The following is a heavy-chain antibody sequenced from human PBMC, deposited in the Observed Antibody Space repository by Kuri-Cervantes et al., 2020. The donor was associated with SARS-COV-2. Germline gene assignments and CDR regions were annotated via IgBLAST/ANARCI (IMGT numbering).Heavy chain of an antibody. Sequence: SGPTLVKPTETLTLTCTVSGFSLSNARMGVSWIRQPPGKGLEWIGSIYYSGSTYYNPSLKSRVTISVDTSKNQFSLKLSSVTAADTAVYYCARLPTIFGPEMDYWGQGTLVTVSS. V-gene: IGHV4-39*01. CDR3: ARLPTIFGPEMDY. CDR2: IYYSGST. CDR1: GFSLSNARMG. J-gene: IGHJ4*02. D-gene: IGHD3-3*01.